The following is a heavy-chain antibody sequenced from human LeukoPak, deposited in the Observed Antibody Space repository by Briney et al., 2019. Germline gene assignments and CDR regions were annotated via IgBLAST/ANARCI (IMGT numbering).Heavy chain of an antibody. CDR3: AKGDYGDYNRVDY. V-gene: IGHV1-2*02. D-gene: IGHD4-17*01. Sequence: ASVKVSCKASGYTFTGYYMHWVRQAPGQGLEWMGWINPNSGGTNYAQKFQGRVTMTRDTSISTAYMELSRLRSDDTAVYHCAKGDYGDYNRVDYWGQGTLVTVSS. CDR1: GYTFTGYY. J-gene: IGHJ4*02. CDR2: INPNSGGT.